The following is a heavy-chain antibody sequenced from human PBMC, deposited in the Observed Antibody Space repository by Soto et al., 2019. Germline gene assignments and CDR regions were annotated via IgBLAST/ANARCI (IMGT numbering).Heavy chain of an antibody. Sequence: GESLKISCKGSGYSFTSYWISWVRQMPGKGLEWMGRIDPSDSYTNYSPSFQGHVTISADKSISTAYLQWSSLKASDTAMYYWAAAPDSGSGSFPYYYYGMDVWGQGTTVTVSS. J-gene: IGHJ6*02. D-gene: IGHD3-10*01. CDR3: AAAPDSGSGSFPYYYYGMDV. CDR2: IDPSDSYT. CDR1: GYSFTSYW. V-gene: IGHV5-10-1*01.